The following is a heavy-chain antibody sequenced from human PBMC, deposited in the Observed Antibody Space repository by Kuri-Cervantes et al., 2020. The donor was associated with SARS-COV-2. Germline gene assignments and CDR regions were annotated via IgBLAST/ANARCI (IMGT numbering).Heavy chain of an antibody. D-gene: IGHD3-22*01. Sequence: SVKVSCRASGGTFSSYAISWVRQAPGQGLEWMGGIIPIFGTANYAQKFQGRVTITADEPTSTAYMELSSLRSEDTAVYYCARDTRGGLFQPDAFDIWGQGTMVTVSS. J-gene: IGHJ3*02. CDR3: ARDTRGGLFQPDAFDI. V-gene: IGHV1-69*13. CDR1: GGTFSSYA. CDR2: IIPIFGTA.